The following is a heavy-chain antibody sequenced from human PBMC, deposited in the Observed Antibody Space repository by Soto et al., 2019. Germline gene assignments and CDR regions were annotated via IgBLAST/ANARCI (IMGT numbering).Heavy chain of an antibody. Sequence: GGSLRLSCAASGFAFSIYAMSWVRQAPGKGLEWVASVSGCGGSTYSADSVKGRFTISRDNSKIMVYMQMNSLRAEDTAIYYCAKCDGYYSYYYYGMDVWGQGTTVTVSS. CDR2: VSGCGGST. CDR1: GFAFSIYA. J-gene: IGHJ6*02. CDR3: AKCDGYYSYYYYGMDV. D-gene: IGHD4-17*01. V-gene: IGHV3-23*01.